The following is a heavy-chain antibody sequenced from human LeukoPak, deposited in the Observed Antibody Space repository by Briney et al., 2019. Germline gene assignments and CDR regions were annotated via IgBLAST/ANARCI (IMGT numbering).Heavy chain of an antibody. J-gene: IGHJ6*02. CDR1: GGSISSSNW. CDR3: ARGHTTYYYYGMDV. Sequence: PSGTLSLTCAVSGGSISSSNWWSWVRQPPGKGLEWIGEIYHSGSTNHNPSLKSRITISVDKSKNQFSLKLSSVTAADTAVYYCARGHTTYYYYGMDVWGQGTTVTVSS. V-gene: IGHV4-4*02. D-gene: IGHD1-14*01. CDR2: IYHSGST.